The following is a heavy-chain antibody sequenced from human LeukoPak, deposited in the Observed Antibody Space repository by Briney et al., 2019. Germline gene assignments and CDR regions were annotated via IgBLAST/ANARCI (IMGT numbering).Heavy chain of an antibody. J-gene: IGHJ4*02. D-gene: IGHD3-22*01. Sequence: GGSLRLSRAASGFTFSSYAMSWVRQAPGKGLEWVSAISGSGGSTYYADSVKGRFTISRDNSKNTLYLQMNSLRAEDTAVYYCAKAIYYYDSSGCFDYWGQGTLVTVSS. CDR3: AKAIYYYDSSGCFDY. V-gene: IGHV3-23*01. CDR1: GFTFSSYA. CDR2: ISGSGGST.